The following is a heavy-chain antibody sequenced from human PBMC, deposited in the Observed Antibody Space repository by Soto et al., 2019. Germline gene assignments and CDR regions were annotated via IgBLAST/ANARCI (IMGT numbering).Heavy chain of an antibody. CDR3: ARGSSIAGLYYGMDV. Sequence: QVQLQESGPGLVKPSQTLSLTCTVSGGSISSGGYYWTWIRQHPGKGLEWIGYNYYSGITYYNPSLKGRVTLSLDPSKNQFSLKLRSVTAADTVVYYCARGSSIAGLYYGMDVWGQGTTVTVSS. V-gene: IGHV4-31*03. D-gene: IGHD6-6*01. CDR2: NYYSGIT. CDR1: GGSISSGGYY. J-gene: IGHJ6*02.